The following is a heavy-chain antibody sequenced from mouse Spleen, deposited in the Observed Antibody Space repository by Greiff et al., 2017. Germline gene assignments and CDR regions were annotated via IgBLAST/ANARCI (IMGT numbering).Heavy chain of an antibody. V-gene: IGHV5-6*01. D-gene: IGHD1-1*01. Sequence: EVQRVESGGDLVKPGGSLKLSCAASGFTFSSYGMSWVRQTPDKRLEWVATISSGGSYTYYPDSVKGRFTISRDNAKNTLYLQMSSLKSEDTAMYYCARPLYDYAMDYWGQGTSVTVSS. J-gene: IGHJ4*01. CDR3: ARPLYDYAMDY. CDR1: GFTFSSYG. CDR2: ISSGGSYT.